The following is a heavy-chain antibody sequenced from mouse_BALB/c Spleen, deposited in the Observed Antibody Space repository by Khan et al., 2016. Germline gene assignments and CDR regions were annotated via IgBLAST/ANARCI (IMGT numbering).Heavy chain of an antibody. J-gene: IGHJ1*01. D-gene: IGHD1-1*01. Sequence: EGKLEVSGPGLVKPSQSLSLTCTVTGYSITSDYAWNWIRQFPGNRLEWLGYITSSGSTTYNPSLKSRISITRDTSQNQFFLQLNSVTTEDTATLDCAGDYYGIGYFDVWGAGTTVTVSS. CDR3: AGDYYGIGYFDV. V-gene: IGHV3-2*02. CDR1: GYSITSDYA. CDR2: ITSSGST.